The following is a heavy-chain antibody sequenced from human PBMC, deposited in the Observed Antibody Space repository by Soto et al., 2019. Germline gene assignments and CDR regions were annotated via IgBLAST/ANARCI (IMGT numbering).Heavy chain of an antibody. D-gene: IGHD1-1*01. CDR1: GGSFSGWH. CDR3: ARSRNLDV. J-gene: IGHJ6*02. CDR2: ASHTGGT. Sequence: QVQVQQWGAGLLKFSETLSLTCAVNGGSFSGWHWNWIRQPPGKGLEWIGEASHTGGTNYNPSLESRVTISVDRSRNQLSLKLTSVSAADTAVYHCARSRNLDVWGPGTTVIVSS. V-gene: IGHV4-34*01.